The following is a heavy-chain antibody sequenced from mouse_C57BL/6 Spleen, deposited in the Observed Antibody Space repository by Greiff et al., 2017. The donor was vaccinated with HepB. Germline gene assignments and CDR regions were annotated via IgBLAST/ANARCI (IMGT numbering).Heavy chain of an antibody. Sequence: QVQLQQSGAELVRPGTSVKVSCKASGYAFTNYLIEWVKQRPGQGLEWIGVINPGSGGTNYNEKFKGKATLTADKSSSTAYMQLSSLTSEDSAVYFCARAYYSNQYYFDYWGQGTTLTVSS. J-gene: IGHJ2*01. CDR3: ARAYYSNQYYFDY. D-gene: IGHD2-5*01. CDR2: INPGSGGT. V-gene: IGHV1-54*01. CDR1: GYAFTNYL.